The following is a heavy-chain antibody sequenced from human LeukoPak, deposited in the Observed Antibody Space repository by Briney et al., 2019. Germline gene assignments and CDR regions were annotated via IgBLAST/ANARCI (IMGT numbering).Heavy chain of an antibody. CDR2: IWYDGSNK. J-gene: IGHJ4*02. D-gene: IGHD2-21*02. Sequence: GRSLRLSCAASGFTFSSCGMHWVRQAPGKGLEWVAVIWYDGSNKYYADSVKGRFTISRDNSKNTLYLQMNSLRAEDTAVYYCARGKYCGGDCYSFDYWGQGTLVTVSS. CDR1: GFTFSSCG. V-gene: IGHV3-33*01. CDR3: ARGKYCGGDCYSFDY.